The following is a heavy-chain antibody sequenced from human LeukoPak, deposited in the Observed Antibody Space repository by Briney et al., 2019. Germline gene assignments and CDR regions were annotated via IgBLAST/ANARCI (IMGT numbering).Heavy chain of an antibody. Sequence: PGGSLRLSCAASGFTFSNAWMSWVRRAPGKGLEWVGRIKSKTDGGTTDYAAPVKGRFTISRDDSKNTLYLQMNSLKTEDTAVYYCTTDEATVTTGGYYYYMDVWGKGTTVTVSS. CDR3: TTDEATVTTGGYYYYMDV. D-gene: IGHD4-17*01. CDR1: GFTFSNAW. CDR2: IKSKTDGGTT. V-gene: IGHV3-15*01. J-gene: IGHJ6*03.